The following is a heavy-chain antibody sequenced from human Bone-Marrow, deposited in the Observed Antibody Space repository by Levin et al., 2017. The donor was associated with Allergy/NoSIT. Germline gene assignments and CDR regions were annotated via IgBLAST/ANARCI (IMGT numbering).Heavy chain of an antibody. CDR1: GFTFTNYG. D-gene: IGHD6-19*01. Sequence: GGSLRLSCAASGFTFTNYGMSWVRQAPGKGLEWVSSASGSGADTYYADSVRGRFTIFRDNSRDTLYLHMNSLTAEDTAVYYCAKERYSSGWSDSFDSWGQGTLVTVSS. V-gene: IGHV3-23*01. CDR3: AKERYSSGWSDSFDS. CDR2: ASGSGADT. J-gene: IGHJ4*02.